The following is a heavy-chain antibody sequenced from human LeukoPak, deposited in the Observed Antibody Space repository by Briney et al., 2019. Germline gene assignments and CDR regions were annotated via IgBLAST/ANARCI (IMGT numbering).Heavy chain of an antibody. D-gene: IGHD2-15*01. CDR1: GFTFSSYE. J-gene: IGHJ4*02. Sequence: PGGSLRLSCAASGFTFSSYEMNWVRQAPGKGLEWVSYISSSGNTIYYADSVKGRFTISRDNAKNLLYLQMNSLRAEDTAVYYCARDYCSGGSCYSFDYWGQGTLVTVSS. CDR3: ARDYCSGGSCYSFDY. CDR2: ISSSGNTI. V-gene: IGHV3-48*03.